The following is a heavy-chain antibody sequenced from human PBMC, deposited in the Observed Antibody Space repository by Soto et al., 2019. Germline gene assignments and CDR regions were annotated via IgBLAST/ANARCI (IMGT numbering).Heavy chain of an antibody. CDR3: ARLEGLATIAYYFDY. Sequence: PSETLSLTCTVSGGSVSRSNYYWGWIRQSPGKGLEWIGSIYYSGSTYYNPSLESRVTISVDKSKNHFSLKVISVTAADTALYYCARLEGLATIAYYFDYWGEGTLVTSPQ. D-gene: IGHD3-9*01. J-gene: IGHJ4*02. CDR2: IYYSGST. V-gene: IGHV4-39*01. CDR1: GGSVSRSNYY.